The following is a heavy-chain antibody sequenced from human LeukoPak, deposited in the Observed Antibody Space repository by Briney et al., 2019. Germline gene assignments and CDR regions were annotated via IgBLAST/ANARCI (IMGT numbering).Heavy chain of an antibody. CDR1: GFTLGNYA. Sequence: PGRSLRLSCAASGFTLGNYAMHWVRQAPGKGLEWVAVISNDGKDKYHADSVKGRFTISRDNPKNTLYLQMYSLRAEDTAVYFCARDEYFGYTGSDAFDIWGQGTRVTVSS. V-gene: IGHV3-30*04. CDR3: ARDEYFGYTGSDAFDI. J-gene: IGHJ3*02. CDR2: ISNDGKDK. D-gene: IGHD2-15*01.